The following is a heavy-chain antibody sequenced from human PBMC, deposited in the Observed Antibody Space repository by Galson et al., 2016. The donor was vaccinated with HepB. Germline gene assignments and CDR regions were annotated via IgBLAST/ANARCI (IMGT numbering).Heavy chain of an antibody. J-gene: IGHJ4*02. D-gene: IGHD3-10*01. CDR2: ISGSGAST. V-gene: IGHV3-23*01. CDR1: GFTFSSYA. CDR3: AKDGGWGVGYFDY. Sequence: SLRLSCAASGFTFSSYAMNWVRQAPGKGLEWVSAISGSGASTYSADSVKGRFTISRDNSKKTLSLQMNSLRAEDTAVYYCAKDGGWGVGYFDYWGQGTLVTVSS.